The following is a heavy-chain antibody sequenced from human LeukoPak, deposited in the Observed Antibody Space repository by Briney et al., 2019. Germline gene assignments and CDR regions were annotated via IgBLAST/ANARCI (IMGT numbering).Heavy chain of an antibody. J-gene: IGHJ4*02. CDR3: ARVLYDSSGYYLNYFDY. V-gene: IGHV3-48*03. CDR1: GFTFSSYG. CDR2: ISSSDSTT. Sequence: GGSLRLSCAASGFTFSSYGMNWVRQAPGKGLEWVSYISSSDSTTYYADSVKGRFTISRDNATNSLYLQMNSLRVEDTAVYYCARVLYDSSGYYLNYFDYWGQGTLVTVSS. D-gene: IGHD3-22*01.